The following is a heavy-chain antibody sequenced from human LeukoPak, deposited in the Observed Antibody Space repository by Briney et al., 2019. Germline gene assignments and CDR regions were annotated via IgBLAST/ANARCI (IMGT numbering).Heavy chain of an antibody. V-gene: IGHV4-34*01. D-gene: IGHD2-15*01. CDR2: INHSGST. J-gene: IGHJ4*02. CDR1: GGSFSGYY. CDR3: ARAGFQHYFDY. Sequence: SETLSLTCAVYGGSFSGYYWSWIRQPPGKGLEWIGEINHSGSTNYNPSLKSRVTISVDTSKNQFSLKLSSVTAADTAVYYCARAGFQHYFDYWGQGTLVTVSS.